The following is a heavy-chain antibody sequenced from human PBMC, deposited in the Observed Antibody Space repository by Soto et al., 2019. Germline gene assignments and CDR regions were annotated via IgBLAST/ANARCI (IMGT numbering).Heavy chain of an antibody. CDR3: ARDRDYYKADY. CDR2: IMKDGVQK. J-gene: IGHJ4*02. V-gene: IGHV3-7*01. CDR1: GFTFSGYW. Sequence: EVQLVESGGGLVQPGGSLRLSCAASGFTFSGYWMGWVRQAPGKGLEWVASIMKDGVQKKYVDSVKGRFTISRDNAKNSLFLQMNSLRAEDTAVYFCARDRDYYKADYWGQGTAVTVSS. D-gene: IGHD1-26*01.